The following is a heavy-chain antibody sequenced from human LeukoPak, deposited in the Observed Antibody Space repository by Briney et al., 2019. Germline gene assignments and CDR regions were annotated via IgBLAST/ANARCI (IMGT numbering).Heavy chain of an antibody. CDR2: IYPAEADT. CDR1: GYIITNYW. CDR3: ARRLLTTAGGTFDI. Sequence: GAVQKISCKGSGYIITNYWIGLVRQMPGKGLELREIIYPAEADTTNSTSFKGQVTRSADKSSSPRSLQWSSRKASATAMYYCARRLLTTAGGTFDIWGQGTMVTVSS. V-gene: IGHV5-51*01. J-gene: IGHJ3*02. D-gene: IGHD4-23*01.